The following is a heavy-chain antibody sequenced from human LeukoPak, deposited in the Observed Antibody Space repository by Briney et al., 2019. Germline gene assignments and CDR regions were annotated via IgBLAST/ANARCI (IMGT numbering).Heavy chain of an antibody. D-gene: IGHD4-17*01. Sequence: ETLSLTCAVYGGSFSGYYWSWVRQPPGKGLEWIGEINHSGSTNYNLSLTSRVTISVEKSKNQFSLMLSSVTAADTAVYYCARGPNPYGDYAIEYFQHLGQGPLGTVS. CDR3: ARGPNPYGDYAIEYFQH. CDR2: INHSGST. J-gene: IGHJ1*01. V-gene: IGHV4-34*01. CDR1: GGSFSGYY.